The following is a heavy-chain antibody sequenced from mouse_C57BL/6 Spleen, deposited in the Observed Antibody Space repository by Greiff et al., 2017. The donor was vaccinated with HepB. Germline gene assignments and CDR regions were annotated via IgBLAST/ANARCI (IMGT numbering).Heavy chain of an antibody. V-gene: IGHV1-64*01. D-gene: IGHD4-1*01. CDR2: IHPNSGST. CDR3: ARNCDGDYAMDY. Sequence: QVQLQQPGAELVKPGASVKLSCKASGYTFTSYWMHWVKQRPGQGLEWIGMIHPNSGSTNYNEKFKSKATLTVDKSSSTAYMQLSSLTSEDSAVYYCARNCDGDYAMDYWGQGTSVTVSS. J-gene: IGHJ4*01. CDR1: GYTFTSYW.